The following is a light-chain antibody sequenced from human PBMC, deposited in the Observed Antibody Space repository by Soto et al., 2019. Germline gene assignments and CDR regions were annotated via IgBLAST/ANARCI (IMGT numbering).Light chain of an antibody. CDR3: QQRSNWPWT. Sequence: EIVLTQSPATLSLSPGERATLSCRASQSVSSYLAWYQQKPGQAPRLLIYDASNRATGIPARFSGSGSGTGFTLTISSLEPEDSAVYYCQQRSNWPWTFGQGTKVEIK. CDR1: QSVSSY. CDR2: DAS. V-gene: IGKV3-11*01. J-gene: IGKJ1*01.